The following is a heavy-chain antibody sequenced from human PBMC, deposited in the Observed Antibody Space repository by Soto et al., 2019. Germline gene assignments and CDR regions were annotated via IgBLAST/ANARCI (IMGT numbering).Heavy chain of an antibody. CDR3: ARDLGAYYHYGMDV. CDR1: GYSFTSYA. J-gene: IGHJ6*02. Sequence: ASVKRSCKASGYSFTSYARHWVRQAPGQRLEWMGWINAGNGNTKYSQKFQGRVTITRDTSASTAYMELSSLRSEDTAVYYCARDLGAYYHYGMDVWGQGTTVTVSS. CDR2: INAGNGNT. D-gene: IGHD2-15*01. V-gene: IGHV1-3*01.